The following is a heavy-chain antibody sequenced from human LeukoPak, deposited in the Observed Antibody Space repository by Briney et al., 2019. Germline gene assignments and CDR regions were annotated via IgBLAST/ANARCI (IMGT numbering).Heavy chain of an antibody. D-gene: IGHD2-15*01. CDR2: IYYSGST. V-gene: IGHV4-59*01. CDR1: GGSISSYY. J-gene: IGHJ3*02. Sequence: SETLSLTCTVSGGSISSYYWSWIRQPPGKGLEWIGYIYYSGSTNYNPSLKSRVTISVDTSKNQFSLKLSSVTAADTAVYYCARDTNCPPHAFYIWGQGTMVTVSS. CDR3: ARDTNCPPHAFYI.